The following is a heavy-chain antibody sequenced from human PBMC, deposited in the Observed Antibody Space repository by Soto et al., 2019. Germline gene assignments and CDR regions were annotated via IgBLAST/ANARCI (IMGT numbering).Heavy chain of an antibody. J-gene: IGHJ4*02. Sequence: GSLRLSCVGSGFTFIDAWMSWVRQAPGKGLEWVGRLKSETDGGTADYAAPVEGRFSISRDDSKNTLYLQMNSLKSEDTAVYYCMTAPGLNVLFWGQGTLVTVSS. CDR3: MTAPGLNVLF. V-gene: IGHV3-15*01. CDR1: GFTFIDAW. CDR2: LKSETDGGTA. D-gene: IGHD3-16*01.